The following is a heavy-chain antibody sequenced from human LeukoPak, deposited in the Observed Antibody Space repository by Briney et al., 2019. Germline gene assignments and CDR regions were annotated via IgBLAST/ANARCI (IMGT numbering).Heavy chain of an antibody. CDR1: GGSISSYY. V-gene: IGHV4-59*08. Sequence: TSETLSLTCTVSGGSISSYYWSWIRQPPGKGLDWIGYIYYSGSTNYNPSLKSRVTISVDTSKNQFSLELSSVTAADTAVYYCARFSHLSWGYYFDYWGQGTLVTVSS. CDR3: ARFSHLSWGYYFDY. J-gene: IGHJ4*02. D-gene: IGHD3-16*01. CDR2: IYYSGST.